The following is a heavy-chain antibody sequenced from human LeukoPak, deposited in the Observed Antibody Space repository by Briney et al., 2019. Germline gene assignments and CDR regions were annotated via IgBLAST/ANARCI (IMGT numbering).Heavy chain of an antibody. CDR3: ASWYRLDY. D-gene: IGHD6-13*01. CDR2: ISSSGSSI. V-gene: IGHV3-48*03. J-gene: IGHJ4*02. CDR1: GFTFSSYE. Sequence: GGSLRLSCAASGFTFSSYEMNWVRQAPGKGLEWVSYISSSGSSIYYADSVKGRFTISRDNAKNSLYLQMSSLRAEDTAVYYCASWYRLDYWGRGTLVTVSS.